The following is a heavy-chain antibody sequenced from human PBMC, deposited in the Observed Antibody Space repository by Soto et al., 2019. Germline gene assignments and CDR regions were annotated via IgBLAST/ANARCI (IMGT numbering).Heavy chain of an antibody. J-gene: IGHJ5*02. V-gene: IGHV4-39*01. CDR1: GDSISSSTYY. D-gene: IGHD3-22*01. Sequence: SETLSLTCTVSGDSISSSTYYWGWIRQPPGKGLEWIGNIYYSGITYYNTSLKSRVAISVDTSKNQFSLKLSSVSAADNAIYYCARSNSGYYKWFDPWGQGTLVTVSS. CDR2: IYYSGIT. CDR3: ARSNSGYYKWFDP.